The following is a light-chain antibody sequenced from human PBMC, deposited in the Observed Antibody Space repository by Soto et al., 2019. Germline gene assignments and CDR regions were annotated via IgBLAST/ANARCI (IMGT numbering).Light chain of an antibody. CDR3: QQYGSSSWT. J-gene: IGKJ1*01. V-gene: IGKV3-20*01. Sequence: EIVLTQSPGTLSLSPGERATLSCRASQSVSSIYLAWYQHKPGQAPRLLIYGASSRATGIPDRFSGSGSGTDFTLTISRLEPEDFPVYYCQQYGSSSWTFGRGTTVEIK. CDR1: QSVSSIY. CDR2: GAS.